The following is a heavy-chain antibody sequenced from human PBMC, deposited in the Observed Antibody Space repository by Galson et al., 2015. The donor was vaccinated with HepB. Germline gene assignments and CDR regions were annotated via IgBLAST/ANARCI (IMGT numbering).Heavy chain of an antibody. CDR3: AKESFLNTARVRLRWRYFDY. Sequence: SLRLSCAASGFTFDDYAMHWVRQAPGKGLEWVSGISWNSGSIGYADSVKGRFTISRDNAKNSLYLQMNSLRAEDTALYYCAKESFLNTARVRLRWRYFDYWGQGTLVTVSS. CDR1: GFTFDDYA. D-gene: IGHD5-18*01. J-gene: IGHJ4*02. V-gene: IGHV3-9*01. CDR2: ISWNSGSI.